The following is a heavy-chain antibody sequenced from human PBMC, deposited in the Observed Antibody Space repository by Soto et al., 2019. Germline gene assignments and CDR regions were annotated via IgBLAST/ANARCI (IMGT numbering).Heavy chain of an antibody. CDR1: GYPVTAYY. CDR3: AGGGGVGVAGSAAFDM. D-gene: IGHD3-3*01. J-gene: IGHJ3*02. Sequence: QLHLVQSGAVVKKPGSSVTISCSSSGYPVTAYYMHWVRQAPGRGVEWMGGINPATGAAKYTQTVQGRVTVTRTTSTSTVFMELSGLTSAVTSVFCGAGGGGVGVAGSAAFDMWGQGTLVTVSS. V-gene: IGHV1-2*02. CDR2: INPATGAA.